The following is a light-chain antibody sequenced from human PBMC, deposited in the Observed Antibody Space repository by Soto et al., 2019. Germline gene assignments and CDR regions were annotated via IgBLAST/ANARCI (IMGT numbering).Light chain of an antibody. J-gene: IGKJ4*01. CDR2: GAS. Sequence: EIELTQSPATLSLSPGERATLSSKASHSVNIYLAWYQQQPGQAPRLLIFGASYRATGIPARFSGSGSGTEFNLTISSLQSEDFAVYFCQQYDDWLRLTFGGGTKVDIK. CDR1: HSVNIY. CDR3: QQYDDWLRLT. V-gene: IGKV3D-15*01.